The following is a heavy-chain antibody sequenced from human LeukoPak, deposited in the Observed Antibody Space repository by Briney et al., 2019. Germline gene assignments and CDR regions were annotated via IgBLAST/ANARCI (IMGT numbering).Heavy chain of an antibody. V-gene: IGHV3-23*01. D-gene: IGHD3-3*01. Sequence: GGSLRLSCAASGFTFSSYAMSWVRQAPGKGLEWVSAISGSGGSTYYADSVKGRLTISRDNSKNTLYLQMNSLRAEDTAVYYCAKALLPYSPITIFGVVNPLPDYWGQGTLVTVSS. CDR2: ISGSGGST. CDR3: AKALLPYSPITIFGVVNPLPDY. CDR1: GFTFSSYA. J-gene: IGHJ4*02.